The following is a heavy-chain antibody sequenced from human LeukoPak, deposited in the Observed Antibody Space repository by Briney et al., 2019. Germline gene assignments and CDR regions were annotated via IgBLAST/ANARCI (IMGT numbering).Heavy chain of an antibody. CDR2: INPNSGGT. V-gene: IGHV1-2*06. D-gene: IGHD3-22*01. CDR1: GYTFTGYY. CDR3: ARDLGYYDSSGSDY. Sequence: ASVKVSCKASGYTFTGYYMHWVRQAPGQGLEWMGRINPNSGGTNYAQKFQGRVTMTRDTSISTAYMELSRLRSDDTAVYYCARDLGYYDSSGSDYWGQGTLVTVS. J-gene: IGHJ4*02.